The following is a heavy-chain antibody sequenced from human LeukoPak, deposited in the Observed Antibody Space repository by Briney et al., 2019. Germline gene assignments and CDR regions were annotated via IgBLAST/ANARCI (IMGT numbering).Heavy chain of an antibody. J-gene: IGHJ4*02. Sequence: PGASLRLSCAAPGFPLCNYALRRVRPAPGEGLGWGSAFTCSGGNTYYADSVKGRYTISRDNSKNTVFLQMNSLRAEDTAVYYCAKWGDYDVLTGYYVSDYWGQGTLVTVSS. CDR1: GFPLCNYA. CDR3: AKWGDYDVLTGYYVSDY. CDR2: FTCSGGNT. D-gene: IGHD3-9*01. V-gene: IGHV3-23*01.